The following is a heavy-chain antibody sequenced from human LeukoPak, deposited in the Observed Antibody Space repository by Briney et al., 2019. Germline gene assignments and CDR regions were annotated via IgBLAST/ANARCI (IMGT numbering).Heavy chain of an antibody. CDR2: INPNSGGT. CDR3: ARDGASGYLADY. Sequence: VASVKVSCKASGYTLTGYYMHWVRQAPGQGLEWMGWINPNSGGTNYAQKFQGRVTMTRDTSISTAYMELSRLGSDDTAVYYCARDGASGYLADYWGQGTLVTASS. V-gene: IGHV1-2*02. D-gene: IGHD3-3*01. CDR1: GYTLTGYY. J-gene: IGHJ4*02.